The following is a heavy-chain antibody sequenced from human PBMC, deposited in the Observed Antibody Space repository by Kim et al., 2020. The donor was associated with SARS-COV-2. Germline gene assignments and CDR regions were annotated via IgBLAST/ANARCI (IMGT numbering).Heavy chain of an antibody. Sequence: GGSLRLSCAASGFTFSSYSMNWVRQAPGKGLEWVSSISSSSSYIYYADSVKGRFTISRDNAKNSLYLQMNSLRAEDTAVYYCARQRGVWSGLLYGMDVWGQGTTVTVSS. CDR1: GFTFSSYS. D-gene: IGHD3-3*01. J-gene: IGHJ6*02. V-gene: IGHV3-21*01. CDR3: ARQRGVWSGLLYGMDV. CDR2: ISSSSSYI.